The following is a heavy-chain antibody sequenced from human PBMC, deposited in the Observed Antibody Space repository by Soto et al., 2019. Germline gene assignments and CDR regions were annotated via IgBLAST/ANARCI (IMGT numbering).Heavy chain of an antibody. CDR3: ASHYDSSGYYYCGLDY. V-gene: IGHV1-69*12. D-gene: IGHD3-22*01. CDR1: GGTFSSYA. CDR2: IIPIFGTA. Sequence: QVQLVQSGAEVKKPGSSVKVSCKASGGTFSSYAISWVRQAPGQGLEWMGGIIPIFGTADYAQKFQGRVTTTADESTSTGNMELSSLRSEDTAVYYCASHYDSSGYYYCGLDYWGQGTLVTVSS. J-gene: IGHJ4*02.